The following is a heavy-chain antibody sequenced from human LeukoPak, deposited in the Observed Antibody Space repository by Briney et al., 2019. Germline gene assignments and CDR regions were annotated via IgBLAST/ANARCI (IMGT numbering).Heavy chain of an antibody. CDR1: GYTFASYG. Sequence: ASVKVSCKASGYTFASYGISWVRQAPGQGLEWMGWISAYNGNTNYAQKLQGRVTMTTDTSTSTAYMELSSLRSDDTAVYYCARVEELRTYSDYWGQGTLVTVSS. V-gene: IGHV1-18*01. CDR3: ARVEELRTYSDY. CDR2: ISAYNGNT. J-gene: IGHJ4*02. D-gene: IGHD1-7*01.